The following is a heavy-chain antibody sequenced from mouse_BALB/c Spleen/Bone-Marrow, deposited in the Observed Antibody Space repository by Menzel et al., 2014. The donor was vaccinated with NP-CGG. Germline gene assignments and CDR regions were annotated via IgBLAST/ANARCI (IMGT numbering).Heavy chain of an antibody. V-gene: IGHV14-3*02. CDR1: GFNIKDTY. CDR2: IDPANGNT. Sequence: EVQLQESGAELVKPGASVKLSCTASGFNIKDTYMHWVKQRPEQGLEWIGRIDPANGNTKYDPKFQGKATITADTSSNTAYLQLSSLTSEDAAVYYCARTTGGPDWFADWGQGTLVTVSA. J-gene: IGHJ3*01. CDR3: ARTTGGPDWFAD. D-gene: IGHD2-12*01.